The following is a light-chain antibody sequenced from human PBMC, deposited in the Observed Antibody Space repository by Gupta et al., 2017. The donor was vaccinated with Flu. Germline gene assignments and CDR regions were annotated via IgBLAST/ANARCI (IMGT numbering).Light chain of an antibody. Sequence: QPALTQPPSASGSPGQSVTISCTGTSSDVGGYNYVSWYQHHPGKAPKLLIYEVNKRASGVPDRFSGSKSGKTASLTVSGLQAEDEADYYCTSYADSNIYVFGGGTKVTVL. CDR3: TSYADSNIYV. CDR2: EVN. CDR1: SSDVGGYNY. V-gene: IGLV2-8*01. J-gene: IGLJ1*01.